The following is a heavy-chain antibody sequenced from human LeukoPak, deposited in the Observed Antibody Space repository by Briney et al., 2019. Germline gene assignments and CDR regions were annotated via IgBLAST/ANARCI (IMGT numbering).Heavy chain of an antibody. Sequence: VASLKVSCKASGYTFTRSGTCWGRQAPGQGVGWMGWISAYNGNTNYAQKLQARVTMTTDTSTSTAYMELRSLRSDDTAVYYCARAGGGDNWNHFDYWGQGTLVTVSS. J-gene: IGHJ4*02. V-gene: IGHV1-18*01. CDR2: ISAYNGNT. CDR3: ARAGGGDNWNHFDY. CDR1: GYTFTRSG. D-gene: IGHD1-20*01.